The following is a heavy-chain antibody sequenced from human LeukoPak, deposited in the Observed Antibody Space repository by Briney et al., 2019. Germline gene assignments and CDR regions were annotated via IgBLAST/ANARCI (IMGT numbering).Heavy chain of an antibody. CDR2: INHSGST. Sequence: SETLSLTCAVYGGSFSGYYWSWIRQPPGKGLEWIGEINHSGSTNYNPSLKSRVTISVDTSKNQFSLKLSSVTAADTAVYYCARGRGLMVYARSPPDYWGQGTLVTVSS. CDR3: ARGRGLMVYARSPPDY. D-gene: IGHD2-8*01. J-gene: IGHJ4*02. V-gene: IGHV4-34*01. CDR1: GGSFSGYY.